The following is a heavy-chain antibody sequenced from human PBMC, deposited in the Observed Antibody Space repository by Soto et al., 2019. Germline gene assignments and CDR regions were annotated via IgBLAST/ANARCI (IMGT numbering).Heavy chain of an antibody. D-gene: IGHD3-3*01. CDR1: GFTFTSAV. J-gene: IGHJ4*02. CDR3: AKTYYDFSSGYYFDY. V-gene: IGHV3-23*01. CDR2: VTGNPGST. Sequence: PGGSLRLSCAASGFTFTSAVMSWVRQAPGKGLLWVSSVTGNPGSTYYADSVKGRFTISRDNSKKTLSLHMNSLRAEDTAVYYCAKTYYDFSSGYYFDYWGQGVLVTVSS.